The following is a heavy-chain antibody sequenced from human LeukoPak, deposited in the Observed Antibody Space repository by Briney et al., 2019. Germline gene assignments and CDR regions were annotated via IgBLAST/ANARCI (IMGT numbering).Heavy chain of an antibody. D-gene: IGHD3-10*01. Sequence: GGTLRLSCAASGFTFSSYGMSWVRQAPGKGLEWVSAISGSGGSTYYADSVKGRFTISRDNSKNTLYLKMNSLRAEDTAVYYCAKDVWFGELLYYFDYWGQGTLVTVSS. V-gene: IGHV3-23*01. CDR2: ISGSGGST. J-gene: IGHJ4*02. CDR1: GFTFSSYG. CDR3: AKDVWFGELLYYFDY.